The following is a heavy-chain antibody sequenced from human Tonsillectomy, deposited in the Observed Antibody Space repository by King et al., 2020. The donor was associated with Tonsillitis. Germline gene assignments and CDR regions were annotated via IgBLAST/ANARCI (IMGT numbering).Heavy chain of an antibody. CDR3: ASRFAERPRYG. CDR2: ISGNGGAT. CDR1: GFTFSSYA. D-gene: IGHD3-10*01. V-gene: IGHV3-23*04. J-gene: IGHJ4*02. Sequence: VQLVESGGALVQPGGSLRLSCGFSGFTFSSYAMSWVRKAPGKGLDWVSAISGNGGATFYADSVKGRFTVSRDNSKSTLYLQMNSLRVEDTAVYYCASRFAERPRYGWGQGTLGTVSS.